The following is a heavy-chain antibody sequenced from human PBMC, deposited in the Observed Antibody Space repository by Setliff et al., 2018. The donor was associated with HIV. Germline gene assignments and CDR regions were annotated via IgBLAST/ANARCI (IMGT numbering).Heavy chain of an antibody. D-gene: IGHD3-10*01. J-gene: IGHJ4*02. CDR2: IYYSGFT. CDR1: GGSIDIFY. V-gene: IGHV4-59*01. Sequence: LSLTCSVSGGSIDIFYWTWIRQAPGKGLEWIGSIYYSGFTSYNPSLNSRVSASVGTSKNQFSLNLTSVTAADTAVYYCARGSYRGSDYFVRFFDSWGQGTLVTVSS. CDR3: ARGSYRGSDYFVRFFDS.